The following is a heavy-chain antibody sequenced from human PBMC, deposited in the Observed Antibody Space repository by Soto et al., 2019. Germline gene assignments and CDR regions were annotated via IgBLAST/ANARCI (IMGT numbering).Heavy chain of an antibody. CDR2: IKSDGTTA. V-gene: IGHV3-33*03. CDR3: AKPRSSLEWPPFDP. D-gene: IGHD3-3*01. J-gene: IGHJ5*02. Sequence: QVKLVESGGGVVQPGRSRRLSCVTSGFTFRSYGMHWVRQSPGKGLEWVAVIKSDGTTADYIESVKGRFVISRDNSKKTGYLQMNNLRPEDTGIYYCAKPRSSLEWPPFDPWGQGTLVTVSS. CDR1: GFTFRSYG.